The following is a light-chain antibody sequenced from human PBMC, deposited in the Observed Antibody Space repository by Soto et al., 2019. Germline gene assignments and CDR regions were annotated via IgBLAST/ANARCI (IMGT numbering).Light chain of an antibody. CDR2: GAS. CDR1: QSVSSN. CDR3: QQYGSSIT. J-gene: IGKJ5*01. Sequence: EIVMTLSPATLSVSPGERATLSCRASQSVSSNLAWYQQKPGQAPRLLIYGASTRATGIPARFSGSGSGTDFTLTISRLEPEDFAVYYCQQYGSSITFGQGTRLEI. V-gene: IGKV3-20*01.